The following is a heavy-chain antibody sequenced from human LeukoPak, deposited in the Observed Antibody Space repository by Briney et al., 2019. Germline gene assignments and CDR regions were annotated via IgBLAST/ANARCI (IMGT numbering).Heavy chain of an antibody. D-gene: IGHD3-22*01. CDR3: ARGPYSSGYFNT. J-gene: IGHJ4*02. V-gene: IGHV4-30-2*01. Sequence: SQTLSLTCAVSGGSISSGGYSWSWIRQPPEKGLEWIGYIYHSGSTYYNPSLKSPVTISVDTSKSQFSLKLNSVTAADTAVYYCARGPYSSGYFNTWGQGILVTVSS. CDR2: IYHSGST. CDR1: GGSISSGGYS.